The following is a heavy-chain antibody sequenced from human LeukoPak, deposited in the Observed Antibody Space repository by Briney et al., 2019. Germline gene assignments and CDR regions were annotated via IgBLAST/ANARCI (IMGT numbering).Heavy chain of an antibody. D-gene: IGHD3-22*01. CDR3: AREHYYDSSGED. Sequence: GGSLRLSCAASGFTFSSYSMNWVRQAPGKGLEWVSVIYSGGSTYYADSVKGRFTISRDNSKNTLYLQMNSLRAEDTAVYYCAREHYYDSSGEDWGQGTLVTVSS. V-gene: IGHV3-53*01. CDR2: IYSGGST. CDR1: GFTFSSYS. J-gene: IGHJ4*02.